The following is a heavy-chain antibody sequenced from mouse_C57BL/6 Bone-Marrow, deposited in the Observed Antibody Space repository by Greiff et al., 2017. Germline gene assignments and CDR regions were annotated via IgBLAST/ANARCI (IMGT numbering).Heavy chain of an antibody. Sequence: EVMLVESGGDLVKPGGSLKLSCAASGFTFSSYGMSWVRQTPDKRLEWVATISSGGSYTYYPDSVKGRFTISRDNAKNTLYLQMSSLKSEDTAMYYCARSYDYASMDYWGQGTSVTVSS. V-gene: IGHV5-6*01. J-gene: IGHJ4*01. CDR2: ISSGGSYT. CDR3: ARSYDYASMDY. CDR1: GFTFSSYG. D-gene: IGHD2-4*01.